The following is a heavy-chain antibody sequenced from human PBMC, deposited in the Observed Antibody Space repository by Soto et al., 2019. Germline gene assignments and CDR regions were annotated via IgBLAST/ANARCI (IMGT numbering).Heavy chain of an antibody. J-gene: IGHJ4*02. Sequence: SETLSLTCTASGGSVNSGDYYWTWIRQPPGKGLEWIGYIYYTGSTYYNPSLKSRVTISVDTSKNQFSLKLSSVTAADTAVYYCARAKGDYWGQGTLVTVSS. CDR2: IYYTGST. CDR3: ARAKGDY. V-gene: IGHV4-30-4*01. CDR1: GGSVNSGDYY.